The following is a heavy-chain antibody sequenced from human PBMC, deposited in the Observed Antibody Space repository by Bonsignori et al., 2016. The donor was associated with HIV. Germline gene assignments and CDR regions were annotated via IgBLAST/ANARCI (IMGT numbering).Heavy chain of an antibody. Sequence: WVRQAPGQGLEWMGGIIPIFGTANYAQKFQGRVTITADESTSTAYMELSSLRSEDTAVYYCARVMVKQWLGFAGVNWGQGTLVTVSS. D-gene: IGHD6-19*01. CDR2: IIPIFGTA. CDR3: ARVMVKQWLGFAGVN. J-gene: IGHJ4*02. V-gene: IGHV1-69*01.